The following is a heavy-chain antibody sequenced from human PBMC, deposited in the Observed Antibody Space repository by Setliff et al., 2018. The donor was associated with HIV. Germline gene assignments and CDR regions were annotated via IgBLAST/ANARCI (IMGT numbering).Heavy chain of an antibody. CDR3: ARGSLGVGRRRPFDP. Sequence: SETLSLTCAVYGGSLSDYYWTWIRQPPGKGLEWIGEINHSGSTNYKESLKSRVTMSVDTSNNHFSLNLNSVTAADTTVYYCARGSLGVGRRRPFDPWGQGTLVTVSS. D-gene: IGHD1-26*01. V-gene: IGHV4-34*01. CDR2: INHSGST. CDR1: GGSLSDYY. J-gene: IGHJ5*02.